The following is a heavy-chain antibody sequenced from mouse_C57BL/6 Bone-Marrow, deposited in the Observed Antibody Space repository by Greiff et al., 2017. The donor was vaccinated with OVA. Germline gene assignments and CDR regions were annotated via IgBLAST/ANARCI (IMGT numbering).Heavy chain of an antibody. D-gene: IGHD2-14*01. V-gene: IGHV1-18*01. CDR2: INPNNGGT. CDR3: ARRVRGGYYYAMDY. Sequence: EVQLQQSGPELVKPGASVKIPCKASGYTFTDYNMDWVKQSHGKSLEWIGDINPNNGGTIYNQKFKGKATLTVDKSSSTAYMELRSLTSEDTAVYYCARRVRGGYYYAMDYWGQGTSVTVSS. J-gene: IGHJ4*01. CDR1: GYTFTDYN.